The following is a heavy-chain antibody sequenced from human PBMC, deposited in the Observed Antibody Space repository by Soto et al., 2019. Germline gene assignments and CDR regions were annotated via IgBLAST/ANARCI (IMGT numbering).Heavy chain of an antibody. D-gene: IGHD3-10*01. CDR2: INPNSGGI. Sequence: PAASVKVSCKASGYTFTAYYMHWVRQAPGQGLEWMGWINPNSGGINYAQKFQGRVTLTRDTSISTVYMELTRLRSDDTAVYYCARDLRLSGNGMDVWGQGTTVTVSS. J-gene: IGHJ6*02. CDR1: GYTFTAYY. CDR3: ARDLRLSGNGMDV. V-gene: IGHV1-2*02.